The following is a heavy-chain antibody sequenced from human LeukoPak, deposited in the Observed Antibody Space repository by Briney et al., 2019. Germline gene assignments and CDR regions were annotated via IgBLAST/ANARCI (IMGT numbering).Heavy chain of an antibody. Sequence: ASVKVSCKASGYTFTSYGISWVRQAPGQGLEWMGWISAYNGNTNYAQKLQGRVTMTTDTSTSTAYMELRSPRSDDTAVYYCARDLDGYNYSDEYFQHWGQGTLVTVSS. J-gene: IGHJ1*01. CDR3: ARDLDGYNYSDEYFQH. V-gene: IGHV1-18*01. CDR2: ISAYNGNT. D-gene: IGHD5-24*01. CDR1: GYTFTSYG.